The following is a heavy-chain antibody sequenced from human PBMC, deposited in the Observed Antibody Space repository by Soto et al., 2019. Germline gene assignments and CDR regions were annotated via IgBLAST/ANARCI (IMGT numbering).Heavy chain of an antibody. CDR2: ISTAVGAT. CDR1: GFTFSNHA. V-gene: IGHV3-23*01. CDR3: AKDRTAAARNFDY. J-gene: IGHJ4*02. Sequence: GGSLRLSCAVSGFTFSNHAMSWVRQAPGKGLEWVSAISTAVGATYYADSVKDRFTISRDDSNNTLYLQMDSLRAEDTAVYYCAKDRTAAARNFDYWGQGTLVTVSS. D-gene: IGHD6-13*01.